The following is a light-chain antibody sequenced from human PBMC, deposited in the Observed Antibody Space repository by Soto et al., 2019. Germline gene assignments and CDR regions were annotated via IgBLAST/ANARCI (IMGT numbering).Light chain of an antibody. CDR3: QSYDSSLSGYV. V-gene: IGLV1-40*01. Sequence: QPVLTQPPSVSGAPGQWVPISCTGSSSNIGAGYDVHWYQQLPGTAPKLLIYGNSNRPSGVPDRFSGSKSGTSASLAITGLQAEDEADYSCQSYDSSLSGYVFGTGTKLTVL. J-gene: IGLJ1*01. CDR2: GNS. CDR1: SSNIGAGYD.